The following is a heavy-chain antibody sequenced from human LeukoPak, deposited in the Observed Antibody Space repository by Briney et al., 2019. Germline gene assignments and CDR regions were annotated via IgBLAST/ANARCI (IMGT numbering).Heavy chain of an antibody. V-gene: IGHV3-21*01. J-gene: IGHJ4*02. CDR3: ARDFRFHDDY. CDR1: GFTFSSYG. Sequence: GGSLRLSCAASGFTFSSYGMHWVRQAPGKGLEWVSSISSSSSYIYYADSVKGRFTISRDNAKNSLYLQMNSLRVEDTAVYYCARDFRFHDDYWGQGTLVTVSS. CDR2: ISSSSSYI.